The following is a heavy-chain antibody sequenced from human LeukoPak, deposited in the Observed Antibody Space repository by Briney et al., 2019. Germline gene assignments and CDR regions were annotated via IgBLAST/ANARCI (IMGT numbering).Heavy chain of an antibody. CDR2: IKQDGSEK. CDR1: GFTFSSYW. CDR3: ARDSRYCSSTSCYLLSYYYYGMDV. J-gene: IGHJ6*02. Sequence: GGSLRLSCAASGFTFSSYWMSWVRQAPGKGLEWVANIKQDGSEKYYVDSVKGRFTISRDNAKNSLYLQMNSLRAEDTAVYYCARDSRYCSSTSCYLLSYYYYGMDVWGQGTTVTVPS. D-gene: IGHD2-2*01. V-gene: IGHV3-7*01.